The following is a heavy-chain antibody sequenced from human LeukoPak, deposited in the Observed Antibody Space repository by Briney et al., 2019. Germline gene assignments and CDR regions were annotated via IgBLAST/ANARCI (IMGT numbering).Heavy chain of an antibody. CDR2: IKRDGSEK. V-gene: IGHV3-7*04. Sequence: PGGSLRLSCAASGFTFSSYWMSWVRQAPGKGPEWVADIKRDGSEKYYVGSVKGRFTISRDNAKNALYLQMNSLRAEDTAVYYCARASTWSFDYWGQGTLVTVSS. CDR1: GFTFSSYW. D-gene: IGHD5/OR15-5a*01. J-gene: IGHJ4*02. CDR3: ARASTWSFDY.